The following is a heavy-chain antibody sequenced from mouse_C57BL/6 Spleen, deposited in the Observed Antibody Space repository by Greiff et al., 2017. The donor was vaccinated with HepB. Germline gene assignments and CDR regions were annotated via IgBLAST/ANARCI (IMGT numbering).Heavy chain of an antibody. CDR2: IDPSDSET. Sequence: VQLQQPGAELVRPGSSVKLSCKASGYTFTSYWMHWVKQRPIQGLEWIGNIDPSDSETHYNQKFKDKATLTVDKSSSTAYMQLSSLTSEDSAVYYCARDYGGYYAMDYWGQGTSVTVSS. D-gene: IGHD1-1*01. J-gene: IGHJ4*01. CDR3: ARDYGGYYAMDY. V-gene: IGHV1-52*01. CDR1: GYTFTSYW.